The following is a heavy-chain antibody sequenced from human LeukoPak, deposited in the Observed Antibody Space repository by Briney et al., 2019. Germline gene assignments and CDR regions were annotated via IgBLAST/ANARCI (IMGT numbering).Heavy chain of an antibody. V-gene: IGHV4-34*01. CDR1: GGSFSGYY. J-gene: IGHJ4*02. D-gene: IGHD6-13*01. CDR3: ARNLIPEQLVLNF. CDR2: INHSGST. Sequence: SETLSLTCAVYGGSFSGYYWSWIRQPPGKGLEWIGEINHSGSTNYNPSLKSRVTMSVDTSKNQFSLNLKSVTPEDTAVYYCARNLIPEQLVLNFWGQGTLVTVSS.